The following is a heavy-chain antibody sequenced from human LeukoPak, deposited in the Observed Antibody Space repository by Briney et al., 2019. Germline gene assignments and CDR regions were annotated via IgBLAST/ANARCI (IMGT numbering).Heavy chain of an antibody. CDR1: GFTFDDYA. CDR3: AKEHSGNRFGLYCYYIDV. Sequence: PGGSLRLSCAASGFTFDDYAMHWVRQAPGKGLEWVSLISGDGGSTYYADSVKGRFTISRDNSKNSLYLQMNSLRTEDTALDYCAKEHSGNRFGLYCYYIDVWGKGTTVTVSS. J-gene: IGHJ6*03. D-gene: IGHD3/OR15-3a*01. V-gene: IGHV3-43*02. CDR2: ISGDGGST.